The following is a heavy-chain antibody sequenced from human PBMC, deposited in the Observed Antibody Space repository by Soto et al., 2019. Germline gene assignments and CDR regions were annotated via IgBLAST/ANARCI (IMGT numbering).Heavy chain of an antibody. CDR2: IIPILGIA. CDR1: GGTFSSYT. D-gene: IGHD2-21*01. V-gene: IGHV1-69*02. J-gene: IGHJ5*02. Sequence: SVKVSCKASGGTFSSYTISWVRQAPGQGLEWMGRIIPILGIANYAQKFQGRVTITADKSTSTAYMELSSLRSEDTAVYYCACDPSGDCRNWFDPWGQGTLVTVSS. CDR3: ACDPSGDCRNWFDP.